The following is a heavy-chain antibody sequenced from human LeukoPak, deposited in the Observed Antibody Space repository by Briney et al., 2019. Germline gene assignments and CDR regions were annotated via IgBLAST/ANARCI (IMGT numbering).Heavy chain of an antibody. CDR3: ARDRVKLERRGMYFDY. J-gene: IGHJ4*02. CDR2: VSNDGGTK. D-gene: IGHD1-1*01. Sequence: GRSLRLSCVASGFTFSYYGMHWVRQAPGKGLEWVAVVSNDGGTKYYGDSVKGRFSISRDNSKNTLSLRMDSLRTEDTAVYYCARDRVKLERRGMYFDYWGQGTLVTVSS. V-gene: IGHV3-30*03. CDR1: GFTFSYYG.